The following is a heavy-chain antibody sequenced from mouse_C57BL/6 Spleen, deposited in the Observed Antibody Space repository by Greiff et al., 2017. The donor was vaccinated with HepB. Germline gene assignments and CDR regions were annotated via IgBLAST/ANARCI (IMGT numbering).Heavy chain of an antibody. Sequence: VQVVESGPGLVQPSQSLSITCTVSGFSLTSYGVHWVRQSPGKGLEWLGVIWSGGSTDYNAAFISRLSISKDNSKSQVFFKMNSLQADDTAIYYCARTYYGNYVGAMDYWGQGTSVTVSS. CDR2: IWSGGST. V-gene: IGHV2-2*01. CDR1: GFSLTSYG. J-gene: IGHJ4*01. CDR3: ARTYYGNYVGAMDY. D-gene: IGHD2-10*01.